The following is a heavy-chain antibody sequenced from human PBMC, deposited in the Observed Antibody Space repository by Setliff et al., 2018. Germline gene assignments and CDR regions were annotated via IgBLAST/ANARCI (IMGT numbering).Heavy chain of an antibody. V-gene: IGHV3-33*08. Sequence: GGSLRLSCAASGFTFSTYRMHWVRQAPGKGLEWVAVIWDDGGNKYHADSVKGRFTISRDNSKNTLYLQMNSLRPEDTAVYYCARTCSRSGCYAGLESWGQGTPVTVSS. CDR1: GFTFSTYR. J-gene: IGHJ4*02. CDR3: ARTCSRSGCYAGLES. D-gene: IGHD2-15*01. CDR2: IWDDGGNK.